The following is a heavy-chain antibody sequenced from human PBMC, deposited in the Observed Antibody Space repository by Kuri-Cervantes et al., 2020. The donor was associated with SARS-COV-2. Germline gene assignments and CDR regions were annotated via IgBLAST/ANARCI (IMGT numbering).Heavy chain of an antibody. D-gene: IGHD6-6*01. CDR1: VYTFTGYY. CDR2: INPNSGGT. J-gene: IGHJ4*02. Sequence: ASVKVSCKASVYTFTGYYMHWVRQAPGQGLEWMGWINPNSGGTNYAQKFQGRVTMTRDTSISTAYMELSRLRSDDTAVYYCAREGYSSSSGRFDYWGQGALVTVSS. V-gene: IGHV1-2*02. CDR3: AREGYSSSSGRFDY.